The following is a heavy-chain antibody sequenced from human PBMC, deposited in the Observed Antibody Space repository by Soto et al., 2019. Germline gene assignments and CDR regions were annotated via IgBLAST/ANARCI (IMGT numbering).Heavy chain of an antibody. CDR1: GFTFRSYG. CDR3: ARDRAGVGYNIDV. V-gene: IGHV3-33*01. J-gene: IGHJ6*02. D-gene: IGHD5-12*01. CDR2: IWNDGSER. Sequence: QVQLVESGGGVVQPGRSLRLSCAASGFTFRSYGMHWVRQAPGKGLEWVAVIWNDGSERYYADSVKGRFTISRDNSKNTLERKMNSLRAEDTAVYYCARDRAGVGYNIDVWGQGTTVTVSS.